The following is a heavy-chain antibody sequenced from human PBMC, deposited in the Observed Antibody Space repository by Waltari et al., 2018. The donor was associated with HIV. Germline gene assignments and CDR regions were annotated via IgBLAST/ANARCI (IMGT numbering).Heavy chain of an antibody. Sequence: EVQLVQSGAEVKKPGDSLTISCKGPGYAFRSHWIGWVRQMPGRGLEWLGIVFPGDAETKYSPSSQGRVAISADNSITTAYLQWRSLKASDTAVYYCAKLYEAEWDLRADYWGQGTLVTVSS. CDR2: VFPGDAET. CDR1: GYAFRSHW. D-gene: IGHD1-26*01. J-gene: IGHJ4*02. CDR3: AKLYEAEWDLRADY. V-gene: IGHV5-51*01.